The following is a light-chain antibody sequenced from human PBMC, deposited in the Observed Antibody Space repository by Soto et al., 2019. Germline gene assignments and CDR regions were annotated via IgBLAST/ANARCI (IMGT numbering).Light chain of an antibody. J-gene: IGKJ4*01. V-gene: IGKV3-11*01. CDR2: AAS. CDR1: QSVSSY. CDR3: QQRSNWLT. Sequence: EIVLTQSPAILSLSPGERATLSCRASQSVSSYLAWYQQKPGQAPRLLIYAASNRATGIPARFSGSGSGTDFTLTISSLEPEDFAVYYCQQRSNWLTFGGGTKVEIK.